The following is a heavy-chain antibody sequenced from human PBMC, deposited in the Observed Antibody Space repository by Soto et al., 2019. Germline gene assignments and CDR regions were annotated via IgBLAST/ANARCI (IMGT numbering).Heavy chain of an antibody. CDR2: IYYNGNT. CDR1: GGSISSDDYY. CDR3: ARATTVTSSFFYYGLDV. V-gene: IGHV4-30-4*01. J-gene: IGHJ6*02. Sequence: QVQLQESGPGLVKPSQTLFLTCTVSGGSISSDDYYWSWIRQPPGKGLEWIGHIYYNGNTYYNPSLKSRLTMSLDTSQNQFSMHLTSVIAADSAVYFCARATTVTSSFFYYGLDVWGQGTTVTVS. D-gene: IGHD4-17*01.